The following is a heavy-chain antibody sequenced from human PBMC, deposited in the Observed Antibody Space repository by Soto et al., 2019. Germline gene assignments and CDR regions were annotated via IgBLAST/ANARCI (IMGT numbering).Heavy chain of an antibody. J-gene: IGHJ4*02. CDR2: INHSGST. Sequence: SETLSLTCAFYGWSFSGYYWTWIRQPPGTGLEWIGEINHSGSTNYNPSLKSRVTISVDTSKNQFSLKLSSVTAADTAVYYCARVPRPGIAAAADYWGQGTLVTVSS. V-gene: IGHV4-34*01. CDR3: ARVPRPGIAAAADY. CDR1: GWSFSGYY. D-gene: IGHD6-13*01.